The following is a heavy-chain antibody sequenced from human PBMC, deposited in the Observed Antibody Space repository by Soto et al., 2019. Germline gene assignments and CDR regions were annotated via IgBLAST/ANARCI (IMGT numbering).Heavy chain of an antibody. D-gene: IGHD3-10*01. J-gene: IGHJ6*02. V-gene: IGHV4-31*03. CDR3: ARDVSGGETMGRVYYYGMDV. CDR2: IYYSGST. CDR1: GGSISSGGYY. Sequence: QVQLQESGPGLVKPSQTLSLTCTVSGGSISSGGYYWSWIRQHPGKGLEWIGYIYYSGSTYYNPSLKSRVTISVETSKNQFSLKLSSVTAADTAVYYCARDVSGGETMGRVYYYGMDVWGQGTTVTVSS.